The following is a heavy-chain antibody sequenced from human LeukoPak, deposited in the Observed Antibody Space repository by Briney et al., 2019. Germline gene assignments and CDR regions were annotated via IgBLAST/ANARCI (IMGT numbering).Heavy chain of an antibody. V-gene: IGHV4-59*08. Sequence: PSETLSLTCTVSGGSISRDYWSWIRQPPGKGLECIGYIYYSGSTYYNPSLKSRVTISVDTSKNQSSLNLSSVTAADTAVYYCARRNVPYCLDVWGQGTTVTVSS. CDR2: IYYSGST. CDR3: ARRNVPYCLDV. D-gene: IGHD3-16*01. CDR1: GGSISRDY. J-gene: IGHJ6*02.